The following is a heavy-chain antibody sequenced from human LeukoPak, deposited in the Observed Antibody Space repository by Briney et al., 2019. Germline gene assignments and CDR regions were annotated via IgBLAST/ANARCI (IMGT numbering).Heavy chain of an antibody. CDR1: GYSFTSYW. CDR3: ARDTTAGRGSYYYYGMDV. D-gene: IGHD6-13*01. J-gene: IGHJ6*02. V-gene: IGHV5-51*01. CDR2: IYPGDSDT. Sequence: GESLKISCKGSGYSFTSYWIGWVRQMPGKGLEWMGIIYPGDSDTRYSPSFQGQVTISADKSISTAYLQWSSLKASDTAMYYCARDTTAGRGSYYYYGMDVWGQGTTVTVSS.